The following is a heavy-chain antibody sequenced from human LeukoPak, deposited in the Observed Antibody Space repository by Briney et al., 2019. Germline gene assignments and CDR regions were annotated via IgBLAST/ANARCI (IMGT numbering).Heavy chain of an antibody. J-gene: IGHJ4*02. CDR3: AKDAGSYCSSTSCYYDY. CDR2: ISYDGSNK. V-gene: IGHV3-30*18. Sequence: PGRSLRLSCVASGFTFSSYGMHWVRQAPGKGLEWVAVISYDGSNKYYADSVKGRFTISRDNSKNTLYLQMNSLRAEDTAVYYCAKDAGSYCSSTSCYYDYWGQGTLVTVSS. D-gene: IGHD2-2*01. CDR1: GFTFSSYG.